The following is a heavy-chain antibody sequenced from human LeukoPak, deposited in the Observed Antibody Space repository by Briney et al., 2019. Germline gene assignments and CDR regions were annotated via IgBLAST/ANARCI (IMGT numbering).Heavy chain of an antibody. D-gene: IGHD3-10*02. CDR3: AELGITMIGGV. J-gene: IGHJ6*04. V-gene: IGHV3-30*04. CDR1: GFSLSNYA. Sequence: PGGSLRLSCAASGFSLSNYAMHWVRQAPGKGLEWVALISYDGSNKYYADSVKGRFTISRDNAKNSLYLQMNSLRAEDTAVYYCAELGITMIGGVWGKGTTVTISS. CDR2: ISYDGSNK.